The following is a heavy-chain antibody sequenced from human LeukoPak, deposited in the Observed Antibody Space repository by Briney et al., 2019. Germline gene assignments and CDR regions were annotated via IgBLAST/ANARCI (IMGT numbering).Heavy chain of an antibody. CDR1: GFSFSYYG. J-gene: IGHJ5*02. CDR2: VRFDGNDK. Sequence: PGGSVRLSCAASGFSFSYYGIHWVRQAPGKGLEWVAFVRFDGNDKFYSESVKGRFTISKDTSRNTVFLQMKSLRLDDTAVYYCAKPLMRDRWFGESWGQGTLVTVSS. CDR3: AKPLMRDRWFGES. V-gene: IGHV3-30*02. D-gene: IGHD3-10*01.